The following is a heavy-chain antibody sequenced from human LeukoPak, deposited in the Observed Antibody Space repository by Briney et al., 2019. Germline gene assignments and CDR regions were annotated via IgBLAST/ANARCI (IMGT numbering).Heavy chain of an antibody. CDR1: GLTFSNYG. CDR2: ISYDGSSK. CDR3: AKESQPFGDYLRSLDN. J-gene: IGHJ4*02. Sequence: GGSLRLSCAASGLTFSNYGMHWVRQAPGKGLEWVSVISYDGSSKYYADSVKGRFTISRDNSKNTLYLQMNSLRAEDTGVFYCAKESQPFGDYLRSLDNWGQGTLVSVSS. V-gene: IGHV3-30*18. D-gene: IGHD4-17*01.